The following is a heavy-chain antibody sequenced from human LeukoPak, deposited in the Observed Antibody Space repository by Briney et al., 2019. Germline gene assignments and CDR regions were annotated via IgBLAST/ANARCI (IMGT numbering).Heavy chain of an antibody. Sequence: PSETLSLTCAVSGYSISSRYYWGWIRQPPGKGLEWIGSIYHSGSTYYNPSLKSRVTISVDTSKNQFSLKLSSVTAADTAVYYCARAPGYYDSSGYYVDYWGQGTLVTVSS. V-gene: IGHV4-38-2*01. J-gene: IGHJ4*02. CDR3: ARAPGYYDSSGYYVDY. CDR1: GYSISSRYY. CDR2: IYHSGST. D-gene: IGHD3-22*01.